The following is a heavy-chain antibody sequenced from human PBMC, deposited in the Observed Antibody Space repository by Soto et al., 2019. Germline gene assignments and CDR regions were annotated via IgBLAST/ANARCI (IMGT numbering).Heavy chain of an antibody. D-gene: IGHD2-2*01. CDR2: ISAYNGNT. CDR1: GYTFTIYG. CDR3: ARDSTPSYYYYGMDV. V-gene: IGHV1-18*04. J-gene: IGHJ6*02. Sequence: VSGSWKASGYTFTIYGIRWVRQAPGQGLEWMGWISAYNGNTNYAQKLQGRVTMTTDTSTSTAYMELRSLRSDDTAVYYCARDSTPSYYYYGMDVWGQGHTVTVSS.